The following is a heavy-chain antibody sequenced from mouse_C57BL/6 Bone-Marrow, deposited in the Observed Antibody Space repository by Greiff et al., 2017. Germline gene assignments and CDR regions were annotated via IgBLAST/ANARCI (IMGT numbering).Heavy chain of an antibody. J-gene: IGHJ1*03. CDR2: IYPRSGNT. V-gene: IGHV1-81*01. CDR1: GYTFTSYG. CDR3: AKSYGINWYFDV. D-gene: IGHD1-1*01. Sequence: QVHVKQPGAELARPGASVKLSCKASGYTFTSYGIRWVKQRTGQGLEWIGGIYPRSGNTNYNEKFKGKATLTADKSSSTAYMELRSLTSEDSAVYVCAKSYGINWYFDVWGTGTTVTVSS.